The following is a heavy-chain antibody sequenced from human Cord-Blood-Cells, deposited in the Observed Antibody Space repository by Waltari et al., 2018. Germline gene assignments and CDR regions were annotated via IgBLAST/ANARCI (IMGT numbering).Heavy chain of an antibody. Sequence: QTLSLTCTVSGGSISSGGYYWSWIRQHPGKGLEWIGYIYYSGSTYSNPSLKSRVTISVDTSKNQFSLKLSSVTAADTAVHYCARFGGDIVVVPAAMRFDYWGQGTLVTVSS. CDR1: GGSISSGGYY. CDR3: ARFGGDIVVVPAAMRFDY. J-gene: IGHJ4*02. CDR2: IYYSGST. V-gene: IGHV4-31*03. D-gene: IGHD2-2*01.